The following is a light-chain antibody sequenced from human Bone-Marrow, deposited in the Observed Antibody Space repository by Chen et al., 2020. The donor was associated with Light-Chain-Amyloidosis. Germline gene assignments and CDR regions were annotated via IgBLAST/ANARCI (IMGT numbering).Light chain of an antibody. CDR1: NIGSTS. CDR3: QVWDRSSDRPV. J-gene: IGLJ3*02. CDR2: DDR. V-gene: IGLV3-21*02. Sequence: SYVLTQPSSVSVAPGQTATIACGGNNIGSTSVDWYQQTPGQAPLLVVYDDRDRPSGIPERWSGSNSGNTATLTISSVEAGDEAAYYCQVWDRSSDRPVFGGGTKLTVL.